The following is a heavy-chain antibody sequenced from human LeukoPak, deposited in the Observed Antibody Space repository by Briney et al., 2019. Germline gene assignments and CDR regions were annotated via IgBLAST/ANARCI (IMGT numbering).Heavy chain of an antibody. D-gene: IGHD5-18*01. V-gene: IGHV1-2*04. CDR1: GYTFTGYY. CDR2: INPNSGGT. Sequence: ASVKVSCKASGYTFTGYYMHWVRQAPGQGLEWMGWINPNSGGTNYAQKFQGWVTMTRDTSISTAYMELSRLRSDDTAVYYCARGGDTAMVIGAFDIWGQGTMVTVSS. CDR3: ARGGDTAMVIGAFDI. J-gene: IGHJ3*02.